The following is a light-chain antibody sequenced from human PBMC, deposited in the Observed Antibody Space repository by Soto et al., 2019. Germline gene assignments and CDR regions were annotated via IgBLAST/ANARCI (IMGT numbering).Light chain of an antibody. CDR1: QSINSY. V-gene: IGKV1-39*01. CDR3: QQSYSAPPT. Sequence: DIQMVQARSSLSASVGDRVTVTCRASQSINSYVDWYQQKPGNAPKLLIYAPSTLASGVPARFSGTGSGTDFTLTISSLQPEDFATYYCQQSYSAPPTFGGGTKVDI. J-gene: IGKJ4*01. CDR2: APS.